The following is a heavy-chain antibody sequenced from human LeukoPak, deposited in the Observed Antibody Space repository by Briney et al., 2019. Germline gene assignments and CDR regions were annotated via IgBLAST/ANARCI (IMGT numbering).Heavy chain of an antibody. J-gene: IGHJ4*02. V-gene: IGHV3-30-3*01. CDR1: GFTFSSYA. Sequence: GGSLRLSCAASGFTFSSYAMHWVRQAPGKGLEWVAVISYDGSNKYYADSVKGRFTISRDNSKNTLYLQMNSLRAEDTAVYYCARGVDYYDSNNYYSCYFDYWGQGTLVTVSS. D-gene: IGHD3-22*01. CDR2: ISYDGSNK. CDR3: ARGVDYYDSNNYYSCYFDY.